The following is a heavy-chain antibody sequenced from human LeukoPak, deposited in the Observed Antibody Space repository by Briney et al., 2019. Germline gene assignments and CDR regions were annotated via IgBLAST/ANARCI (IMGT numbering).Heavy chain of an antibody. CDR1: GGSINSYY. V-gene: IGHV4-4*07. D-gene: IGHD2-2*01. CDR3: ARDVVPAANREYNWFDP. CDR2: IYTTGST. Sequence: SETLSLTCTVSGGSINSYYFNWIRQPAGKGLEWIGRIYTTGSTNYNPSLQRRVTMSIDTSKNQFSLKLTSVTAADTAVYYCARDVVPAANREYNWFDPWGQGTLVTVSS. J-gene: IGHJ5*02.